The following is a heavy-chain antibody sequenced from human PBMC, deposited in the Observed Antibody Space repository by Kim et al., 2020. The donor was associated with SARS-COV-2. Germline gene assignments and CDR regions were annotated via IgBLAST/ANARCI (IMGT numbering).Heavy chain of an antibody. D-gene: IGHD2-8*01. CDR1: GFTVSSNY. CDR2: IYSGGST. CDR3: AGAEGVNDFYGMDV. Sequence: GGSLRLSCAASGFTVSSNYMSWVRQAPGKGLEWVAVIYSGGSTYYADSVKGGFTISRDNSKNTMYLQMNRLIAEDTAVYYCAGAEGVNDFYGMDVWGQGTTVTVSS. V-gene: IGHV3-53*01. J-gene: IGHJ6*02.